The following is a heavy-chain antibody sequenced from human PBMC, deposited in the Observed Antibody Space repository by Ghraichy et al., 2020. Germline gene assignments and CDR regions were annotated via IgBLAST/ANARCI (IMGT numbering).Heavy chain of an antibody. J-gene: IGHJ4*02. CDR1: GGSISSYY. Sequence: SETLSLTCTVSGGSISSYYWSWIRQPPGKGLEWIGYIYYSGSTNYNPSLKSRVTISVDTSKNQFSLKLSSVTAADTAVYYCARGGRGLYSSGWYYFDYWGQGTLVTVSS. V-gene: IGHV4-59*01. D-gene: IGHD6-19*01. CDR2: IYYSGST. CDR3: ARGGRGLYSSGWYYFDY.